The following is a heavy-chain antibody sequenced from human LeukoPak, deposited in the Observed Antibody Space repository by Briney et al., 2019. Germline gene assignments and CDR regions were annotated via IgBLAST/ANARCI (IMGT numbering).Heavy chain of an antibody. V-gene: IGHV3-23*01. J-gene: IGHJ2*01. CDR3: TRLGDYGEL. CDR1: GFTFSNYG. Sequence: GGSLRLSCAASGFTFSNYGMSWVRQAPGQGLEWVSGISGNGSVTFYARSVRGRFTISRDNPKNTVYLQMNSLRAEDSAVYYCTRLGDYGELWGRGTLVSVSS. CDR2: ISGNGSVT. D-gene: IGHD4/OR15-4a*01.